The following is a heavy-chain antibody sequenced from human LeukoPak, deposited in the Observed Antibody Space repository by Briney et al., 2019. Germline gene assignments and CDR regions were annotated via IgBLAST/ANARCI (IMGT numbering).Heavy chain of an antibody. D-gene: IGHD3-22*01. Sequence: SETLSLTCTVSGGSLSSGPYYWSWIRQPPGKGLEWIGYINYGGTTYYNPSLKSPALISIDTSKNQFSLKLSSATAADTAVYYCARADDSSGYYYYYYFDYWGQGALITVSS. V-gene: IGHV4-31*01. CDR2: INYGGTT. J-gene: IGHJ4*02. CDR1: GGSLSSGPYY. CDR3: ARADDSSGYYYYYYFDY.